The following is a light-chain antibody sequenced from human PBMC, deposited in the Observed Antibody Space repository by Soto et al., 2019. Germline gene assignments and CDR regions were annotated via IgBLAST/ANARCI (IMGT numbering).Light chain of an antibody. CDR3: AAWDDSLNGRV. Sequence: QSVLTQPPSASGTPGQRVIISCSGSSSNIGSNTVNWYQQLPGTAPKLLIYSNNQRPSGVPDRFSGSKSGTSASLAISGLQSEDEADYYCAAWDDSLNGRVFGGGTKGTVL. CDR1: SSNIGSNT. V-gene: IGLV1-44*01. J-gene: IGLJ2*01. CDR2: SNN.